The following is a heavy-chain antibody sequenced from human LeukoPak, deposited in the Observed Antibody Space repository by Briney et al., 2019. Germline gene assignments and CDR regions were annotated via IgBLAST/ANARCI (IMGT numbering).Heavy chain of an antibody. Sequence: SETLSLTCAVSGYSISSGYYWSWIRQPPGKGLEWIGEIDHSGSTNYNPSLKSRVTISVDTSKNQFSLKLSSVTAADTAVYYCARAGYDSSGYVDYFDYWGQGTLVTVSS. V-gene: IGHV4-38-2*01. CDR3: ARAGYDSSGYVDYFDY. J-gene: IGHJ4*02. D-gene: IGHD3-22*01. CDR1: GYSISSGYY. CDR2: IDHSGST.